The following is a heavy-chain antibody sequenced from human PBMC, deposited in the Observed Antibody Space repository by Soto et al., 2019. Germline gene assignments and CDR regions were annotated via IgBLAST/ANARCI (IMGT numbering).Heavy chain of an antibody. CDR3: AYGDSRGPFDS. J-gene: IGHJ4*02. Sequence: PSETLSLTCTVSGGSTRSYYWSWIRQPPGKGLEWIGYIYNSGSTNYNPSLKSRVTISVDTSKNQFSLKLSSVTAADTAVYYCAYGDSRGPFDSWGQGTLVTVSS. V-gene: IGHV4-59*01. CDR2: IYNSGST. CDR1: GGSTRSYY. D-gene: IGHD4-17*01.